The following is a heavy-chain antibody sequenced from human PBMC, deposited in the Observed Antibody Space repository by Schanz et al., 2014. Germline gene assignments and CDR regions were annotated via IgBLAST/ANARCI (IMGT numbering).Heavy chain of an antibody. D-gene: IGHD2-15*01. CDR1: GATFNSYA. V-gene: IGHV1-69*04. CDR3: ARGGDYIVVLVAVTREYYYHAMDV. J-gene: IGHJ6*02. CDR2: IVPIPGIT. Sequence: QVPLVQSGAEVKEPGSSVKVSCKSSGATFNSYAFGWVRQAPGQGLEWMGRIVPIPGITNYAQKFQGRVTITADKITSTAYMELRSLRSDDTAVYYCARGGDYIVVLVAVTREYYYHAMDVWGQGTTVTVSS.